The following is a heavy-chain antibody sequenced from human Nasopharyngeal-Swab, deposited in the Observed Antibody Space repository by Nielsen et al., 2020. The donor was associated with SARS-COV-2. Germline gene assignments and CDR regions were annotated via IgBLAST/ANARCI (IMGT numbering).Heavy chain of an antibody. CDR3: AREGPENRAYFDY. CDR1: GFTVSTNY. Sequence: ESLNPSCAASGFTVSTNYMTLVRQAPGKGLEWVSSIDRSGPYAYYADSVKGRFTISRDSAENSLYLQMNSLRAEDTAVYYCAREGPENRAYFDYWGQGTLVTVSS. J-gene: IGHJ4*02. CDR2: IDRSGPYA. D-gene: IGHD1-14*01. V-gene: IGHV3-21*01.